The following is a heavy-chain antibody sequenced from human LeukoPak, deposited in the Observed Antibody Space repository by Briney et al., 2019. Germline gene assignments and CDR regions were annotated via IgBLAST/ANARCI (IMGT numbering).Heavy chain of an antibody. D-gene: IGHD3-22*01. V-gene: IGHV4-59*01. Sequence: SETLSLTCTVSGGSISSNYWSWIRQPPGEGLEWIGYIYYGGSTIYNPSLKSRVTISVDTSKNQFSLKRSSVTAAETAVYYCARRAYSSGYYYFDYWGQGTLVTVSS. CDR3: ARRAYSSGYYYFDY. CDR1: GGSISSNY. CDR2: IYYGGST. J-gene: IGHJ4*02.